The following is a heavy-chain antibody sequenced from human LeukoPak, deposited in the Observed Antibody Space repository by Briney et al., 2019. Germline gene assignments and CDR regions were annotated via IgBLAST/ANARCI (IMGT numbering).Heavy chain of an antibody. CDR2: ISAYTGNT. D-gene: IGHD3-16*02. Sequence: ASVKVSCKASGYTFTNYGISWVRQAPGQGLEWMGWISAYTGNTNYAQKFQGRVTLTTDTSTSTSYMELRSLKSDDTAIYYCARGSWGEVSFNYWGQGTPVTVFS. V-gene: IGHV1-18*01. J-gene: IGHJ4*02. CDR1: GYTFTNYG. CDR3: ARGSWGEVSFNY.